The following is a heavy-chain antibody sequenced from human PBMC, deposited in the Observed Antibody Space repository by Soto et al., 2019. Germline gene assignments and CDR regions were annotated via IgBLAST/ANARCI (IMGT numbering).Heavy chain of an antibody. D-gene: IGHD6-13*01. CDR1: GFTFSTYS. CDR3: ARPYSNRWSIFYGLDV. Sequence: GSLRLSCVASGFTFSTYSMNWVRQAPGKGLEWISYISSSSDIIYYADSVKGRFTISRDNAKNSLSLQMNSLRDEDTAVYYCARPYSNRWSIFYGLDVWGQGTTVTVSS. CDR2: ISSSSDII. J-gene: IGHJ6*02. V-gene: IGHV3-48*02.